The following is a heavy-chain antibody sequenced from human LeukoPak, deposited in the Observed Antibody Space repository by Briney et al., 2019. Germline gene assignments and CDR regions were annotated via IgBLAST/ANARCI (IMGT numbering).Heavy chain of an antibody. CDR2: INHSGST. V-gene: IGHV4-34*01. J-gene: IGHJ3*02. Sequence: SETLSLTCAVCGGSFSGYYWSWIRQPPGKGLEWIGEINHSGSTNYNPSLKSRVTISVDTSKNQFSLKLSSVTAADTAVYYCARAKTTVTDDAFDIWGQGTMVTVSS. D-gene: IGHD4-17*01. CDR3: ARAKTTVTDDAFDI. CDR1: GGSFSGYY.